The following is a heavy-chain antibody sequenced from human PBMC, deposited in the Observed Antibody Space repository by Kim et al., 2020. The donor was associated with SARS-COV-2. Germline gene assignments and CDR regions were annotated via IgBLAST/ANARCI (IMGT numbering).Heavy chain of an antibody. V-gene: IGHV4-39*07. J-gene: IGHJ5*02. CDR3: AREGAVDTGENWFDP. CDR1: GGSISSSSYY. D-gene: IGHD5-18*01. CDR2: IYYSGST. Sequence: SETLSLTCTVSGGSISSSSYYWGWIRQPPGKGLEWIGSIYYSGSTYYNPSLKSRVTISVDTSKNQFSLKLSSVTAADTAVYYCAREGAVDTGENWFDPWGQGTLVTVSS.